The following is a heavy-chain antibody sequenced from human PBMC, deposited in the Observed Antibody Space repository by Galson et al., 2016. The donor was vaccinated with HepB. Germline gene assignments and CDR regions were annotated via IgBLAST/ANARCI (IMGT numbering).Heavy chain of an antibody. CDR3: ARAPPIYSTSSFYFDY. Sequence: SVKVSCKVSGYTFTNYAMHWVRQAPGQGLEWMGWINAGDGISVYSQKLQGRVTITRDTSATTAYVELSSLRSEDSAVYYCARAPPIYSTSSFYFDYWGQGTLVTVSS. D-gene: IGHD6-13*01. CDR1: GYTFTNYA. CDR2: INAGDGIS. V-gene: IGHV1-3*01. J-gene: IGHJ4*02.